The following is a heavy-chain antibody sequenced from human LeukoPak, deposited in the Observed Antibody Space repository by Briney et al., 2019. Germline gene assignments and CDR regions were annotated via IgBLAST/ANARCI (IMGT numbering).Heavy chain of an antibody. CDR1: GFTFSSYS. Sequence: GGSLRLSCAASGFTFSSYSMNWVRQAPGKGLEWVSYISGDNSAIFYVDSVKGRFTISRDNARNSLYLQMNGPRDEDTAVYYCARDHNWNFDYWGQGILVTVSS. V-gene: IGHV3-48*02. CDR3: ARDHNWNFDY. J-gene: IGHJ4*02. CDR2: ISGDNSAI. D-gene: IGHD1-1*01.